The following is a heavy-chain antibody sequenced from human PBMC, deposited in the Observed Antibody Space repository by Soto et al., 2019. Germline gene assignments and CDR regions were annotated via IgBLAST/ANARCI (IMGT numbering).Heavy chain of an antibody. CDR3: AREWLQAFDY. Sequence: EVQLVESGGGLVQPGGSLRLSCAASGFTFSSHSMNWVRQAPGKGLEWVSYISSSSSTIYSADSVKGRFTISRDNAKNSLYLQMNSLSDEDTAVYYCAREWLQAFDYGGQGTLVTVSS. CDR1: GFTFSSHS. D-gene: IGHD5-12*01. CDR2: ISSSSSTI. V-gene: IGHV3-48*02. J-gene: IGHJ4*02.